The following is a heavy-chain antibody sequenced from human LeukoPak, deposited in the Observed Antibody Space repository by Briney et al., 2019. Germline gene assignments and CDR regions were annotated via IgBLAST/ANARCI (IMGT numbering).Heavy chain of an antibody. CDR3: ARDPGSSSSHWYFDL. CDR1: GGSISSYY. CDR2: IYYSGST. D-gene: IGHD6-6*01. J-gene: IGHJ2*01. Sequence: PSETLSLTCTVSGGSISSYYWSWIRQPPGKGLEWIGYIYYSGSTNYNPSLKSRVTISVDTSKNQFSLKLSSVTAADTAVYYCARDPGSSSSHWYFDLWGRGTLVTVSS. V-gene: IGHV4-59*12.